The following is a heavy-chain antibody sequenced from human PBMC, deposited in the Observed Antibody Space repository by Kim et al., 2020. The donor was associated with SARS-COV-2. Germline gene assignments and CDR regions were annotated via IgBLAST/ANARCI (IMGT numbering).Heavy chain of an antibody. J-gene: IGHJ4*02. Sequence: GGSLRLSCLGSGFSFTNFALSWVRQAPGKGLECVSIISGSGGGTYYADVVKGRFTISRDNSKNTVYLQMDNLRGEDTAVYYCATMGGTYYDLSTGYYLARHFENWGQGSLVTVSP. D-gene: IGHD3-9*01. CDR3: ATMGGTYYDLSTGYYLARHFEN. V-gene: IGHV3-23*01. CDR2: ISGSGGGT. CDR1: GFSFTNFA.